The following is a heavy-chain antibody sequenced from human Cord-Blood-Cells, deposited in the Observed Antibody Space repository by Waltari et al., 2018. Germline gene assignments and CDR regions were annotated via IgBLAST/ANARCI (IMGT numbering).Heavy chain of an antibody. CDR2: IIPIFGTA. Sequence: QVQLVQSGAEVKKPGSSVKVSCKASGGTFSSYAISWVRQAPGQGLEWMGGIIPIFGTANYAQKFQGRVTITADESTSTAYMELSSLRSEDTAVYYCARVIVVVPAAFNWFDPWGQGTLVTVAS. CDR1: GGTFSSYA. J-gene: IGHJ5*02. D-gene: IGHD2-2*01. V-gene: IGHV1-69*01. CDR3: ARVIVVVPAAFNWFDP.